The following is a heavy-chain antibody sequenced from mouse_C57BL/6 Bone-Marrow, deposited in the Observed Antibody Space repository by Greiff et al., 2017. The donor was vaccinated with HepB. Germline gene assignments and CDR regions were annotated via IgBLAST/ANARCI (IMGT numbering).Heavy chain of an antibody. D-gene: IGHD2-1*01. CDR2: IYPGSGNT. CDR1: GYTFTDYY. J-gene: IGHJ4*01. CDR3: ANSLSYYWAMDY. V-gene: IGHV1-76*01. Sequence: VQLQQSGAELVRPGASVKLSCKASGYTFTDYYINWVKQRPGQGLEWIARIYPGSGNTYYNEKFKGKATLTAEKSSSTAYMQLSSLTSEDSAVYFCANSLSYYWAMDYWGQGTSVTVSS.